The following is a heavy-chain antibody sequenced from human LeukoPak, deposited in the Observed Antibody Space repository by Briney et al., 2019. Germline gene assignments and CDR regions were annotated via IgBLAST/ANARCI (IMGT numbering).Heavy chain of an antibody. D-gene: IGHD3-22*01. CDR3: ARDLYYYDSSGYYYGPSFDY. J-gene: IGHJ4*02. V-gene: IGHV3-66*01. CDR1: GFTVSSNY. Sequence: GGSLRLSCAASGFTVSSNYMSWVRQAPGKGLEWVSVIYSGGSTYYADSVKGRFTISRDNAKNSLYLQMNSLRAEDTAVYYCARDLYYYDSSGYYYGPSFDYWGQGTLVTVSS. CDR2: IYSGGST.